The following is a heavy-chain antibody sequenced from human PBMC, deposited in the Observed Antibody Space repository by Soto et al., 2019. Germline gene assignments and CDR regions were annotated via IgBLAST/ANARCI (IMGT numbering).Heavy chain of an antibody. J-gene: IGHJ6*02. D-gene: IGHD5-12*01. CDR1: GGTFSSYA. CDR3: ARERSGGYSGYDSYYYYGMDV. Sequence: SVKVSCKASGGTFSSYAISWVRQAPGQGLEWMGGIIPIFGTANYAQKFQGRVTITADESTSTAYMELGSLRSEDTAVYYCARERSGGYSGYDSYYYYGMDVWGQGTTVTVSS. CDR2: IIPIFGTA. V-gene: IGHV1-69*13.